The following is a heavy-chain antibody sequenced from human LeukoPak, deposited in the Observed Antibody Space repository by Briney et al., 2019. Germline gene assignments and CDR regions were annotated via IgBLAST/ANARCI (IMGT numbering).Heavy chain of an antibody. Sequence: WLGRTYYRSKWYNDYAVSVKSRITINPDTSKNQFSLQLNSVTPEDTAVYYCAKGVTGLNYWGQGTLVTVSS. V-gene: IGHV6-1*01. J-gene: IGHJ4*02. D-gene: IGHD2-21*02. CDR2: TYYRSKWYN. CDR3: AKGVTGLNY.